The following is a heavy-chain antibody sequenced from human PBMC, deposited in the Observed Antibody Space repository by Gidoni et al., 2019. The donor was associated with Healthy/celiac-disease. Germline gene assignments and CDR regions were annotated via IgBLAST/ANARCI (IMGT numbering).Heavy chain of an antibody. J-gene: IGHJ5*02. V-gene: IGHV3-9*01. CDR3: AKASIRDYDSSGYPNWFDP. CDR2: GSI. D-gene: IGHD3-22*01. Sequence: GSIGYADSVKGRFTISRDNAKNSLYLQMNSLRAEDTALYYCAKASIRDYDSSGYPNWFDPWGQGTLVTVSS.